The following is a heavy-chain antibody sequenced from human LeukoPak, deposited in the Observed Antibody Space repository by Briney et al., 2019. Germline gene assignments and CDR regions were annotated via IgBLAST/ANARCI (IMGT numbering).Heavy chain of an antibody. D-gene: IGHD3-9*01. CDR3: ATEPVILTGFPYEYFQH. J-gene: IGHJ1*01. CDR2: ISAYNGNT. Sequence: ASVKVSCKASGYTFTSYGISWVRQAPGQGLEWMGWISAYNGNTNYAQKLQGRVTMTTDTSTSTAYMELRSLRSDDTAVYYCATEPVILTGFPYEYFQHWGQGTLVTVSS. V-gene: IGHV1-18*01. CDR1: GYTFTSYG.